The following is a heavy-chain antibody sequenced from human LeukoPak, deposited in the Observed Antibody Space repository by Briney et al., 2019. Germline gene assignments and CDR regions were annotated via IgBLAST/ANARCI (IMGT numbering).Heavy chain of an antibody. Sequence: GGSLRLSCAASGFIFNDHYMDWVRQAPGKGLEWVGRSRNKANSYITEYAASVKGRFTISRDDSKNSLYLQMNSLRAEDTAVYYCAKDTGYCSGGSCYDPWGQGTLVTVSS. CDR1: GFIFNDHY. D-gene: IGHD2-15*01. J-gene: IGHJ5*02. V-gene: IGHV3-72*01. CDR2: SRNKANSYIT. CDR3: AKDTGYCSGGSCYDP.